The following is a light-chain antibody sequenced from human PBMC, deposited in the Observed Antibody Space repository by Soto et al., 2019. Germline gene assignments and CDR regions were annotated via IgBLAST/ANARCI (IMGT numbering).Light chain of an antibody. Sequence: EIVLTQSPPTLALSPGERATLSCRASQSVATFLAWYQQRPGQAPRLLIYDASHRATGIPARFSGSGSGTDVTLTISSLGPEDFAVYFCQHRTDWPPICTFGQGTKVEIK. V-gene: IGKV3-11*01. CDR2: DAS. CDR1: QSVATF. CDR3: QHRTDWPPICT. J-gene: IGKJ2*02.